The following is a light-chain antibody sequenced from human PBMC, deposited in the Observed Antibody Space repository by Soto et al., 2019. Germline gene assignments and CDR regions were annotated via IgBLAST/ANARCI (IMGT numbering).Light chain of an antibody. V-gene: IGKV3-20*01. J-gene: IGKJ1*01. CDR1: QSVSSSY. CDR3: QQYGSSSWT. Sequence: EIVLTQSPGTLSLSPGERATLSCRASQSVSSSYLAWYQQKHGQAPRLLIYGTSSRATAIPDRFSGSGSGTDFTLTISRLEPEDFAVYYCQQYGSSSWTFGQGTKVDIK. CDR2: GTS.